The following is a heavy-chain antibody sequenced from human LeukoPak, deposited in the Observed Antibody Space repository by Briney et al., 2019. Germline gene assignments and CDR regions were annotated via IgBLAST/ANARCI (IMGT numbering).Heavy chain of an antibody. J-gene: IGHJ4*02. CDR1: GFTFSDST. D-gene: IGHD6-19*01. Sequence: GGSLRLSCAASGFTFSDSTMHWVRQASGKGLEWIGHIKGKVKTYETAYAASVKGRFTISRDDSKNTLYLQMNSLKTDDTAVYYCTRQFHSSGWYFTFASWGQGTLVSVSS. V-gene: IGHV3-73*01. CDR3: TRQFHSSGWYFTFAS. CDR2: IKGKVKTYET.